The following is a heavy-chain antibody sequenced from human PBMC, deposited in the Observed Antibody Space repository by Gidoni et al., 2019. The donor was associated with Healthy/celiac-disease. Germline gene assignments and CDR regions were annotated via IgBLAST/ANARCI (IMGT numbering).Heavy chain of an antibody. CDR2: IWYDGSNK. J-gene: IGHJ5*02. D-gene: IGHD5-18*01. Sequence: QVQLVESGGGVVQPGRSLSLSCAASGFTFSSYGMHWVRQAPGKGLEWVAVIWYDGSNKYYADSVKGRFTISRDNSKNTLYLQMNSLRAEDTAVYYCARVGRAAMATHGLDPWGQGTLVTVSS. CDR1: GFTFSSYG. V-gene: IGHV3-33*01. CDR3: ARVGRAAMATHGLDP.